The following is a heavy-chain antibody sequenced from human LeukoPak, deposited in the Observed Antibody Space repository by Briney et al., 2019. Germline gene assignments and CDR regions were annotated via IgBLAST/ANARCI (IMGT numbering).Heavy chain of an antibody. Sequence: SETLSLTCTVSGYSFSSGFFWGWTRQPPGKGLEWIGSLYHTGTTYNNPSLKSRVTMSLDTSKNQFSLKMTSVTAADTAVYYCARDKDLAVAANWFDPWGQGTLVIVSS. CDR2: LYHTGTT. J-gene: IGHJ5*02. V-gene: IGHV4-38-2*02. CDR3: ARDKDLAVAANWFDP. CDR1: GYSFSSGFF. D-gene: IGHD6-19*01.